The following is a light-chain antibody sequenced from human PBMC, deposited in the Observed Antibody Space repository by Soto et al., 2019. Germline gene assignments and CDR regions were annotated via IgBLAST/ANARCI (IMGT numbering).Light chain of an antibody. V-gene: IGKV3-15*01. CDR1: QSISTE. J-gene: IGKJ2*01. Sequence: EIVMTQSPATLSVSPGERATLSCRASQSISTELAWYQQKPGQPPRLLIYSASTRATGVPARFTGSGSGSEITLTITRLQSEDFAVYYCQQGHNWPLTFGQGTRLEI. CDR2: SAS. CDR3: QQGHNWPLT.